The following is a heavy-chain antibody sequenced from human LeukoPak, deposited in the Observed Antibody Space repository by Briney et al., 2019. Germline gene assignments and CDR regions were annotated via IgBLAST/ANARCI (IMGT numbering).Heavy chain of an antibody. Sequence: GGSLRLSCAASGFTFSDYYMSWIRQAPGKGPEWVSVIYRGGSTYYADSVKGRFTISRDNSKNTLSLQMNSLRAEDTAVYYCARGTGVPGSLTNGFDIWGQGTMVTVSS. CDR2: IYRGGST. J-gene: IGHJ3*02. V-gene: IGHV3-53*01. CDR3: ARGTGVPGSLTNGFDI. D-gene: IGHD3/OR15-3a*01. CDR1: GFTFSDYY.